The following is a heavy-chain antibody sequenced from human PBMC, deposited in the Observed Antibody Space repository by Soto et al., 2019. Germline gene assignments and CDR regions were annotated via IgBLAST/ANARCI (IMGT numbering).Heavy chain of an antibody. J-gene: IGHJ1*01. CDR1: GFTFSSYG. CDR3: ARDYYDSSGYYFQH. D-gene: IGHD3-22*01. CDR2: IWYDGSNK. V-gene: IGHV3-33*01. Sequence: QVQLVESGGGVVQPGRSLRLSCAASGFTFSSYGMHWVRQAPGKGLEWVAVIWYDGSNKYYADSVKGRFTISRDNXXNTLYLQMNSLRAEDTAVYYCARDYYDSSGYYFQHWGQGTLVTVSS.